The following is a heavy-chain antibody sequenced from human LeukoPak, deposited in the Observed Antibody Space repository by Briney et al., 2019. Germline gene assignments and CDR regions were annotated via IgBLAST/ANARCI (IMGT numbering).Heavy chain of an antibody. Sequence: GGSLRLSCAASGFTFSDYYMSWIRQAPGKGLEWVSYISSSGSTIYYADSVKGRFTISRDNAKNSLYLQMNSLRAEDTAIYYCAKDIGSSGWYDTSDYWGQGTLVTVSS. J-gene: IGHJ4*02. CDR2: ISSSGSTI. CDR1: GFTFSDYY. CDR3: AKDIGSSGWYDTSDY. D-gene: IGHD6-19*01. V-gene: IGHV3-11*01.